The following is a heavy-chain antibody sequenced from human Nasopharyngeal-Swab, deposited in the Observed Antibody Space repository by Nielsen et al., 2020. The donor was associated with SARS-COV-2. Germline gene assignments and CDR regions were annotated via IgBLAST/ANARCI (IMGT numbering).Heavy chain of an antibody. V-gene: IGHV3-11*06. D-gene: IGHD4/OR15-4a*01. Sequence: GESLKISCAASGFTFSDYYMSWIRQAPGKGLEWVSYISSSSSYTNYADSVKGRFTISRDNAKNSLYLQMNSLRAEDTDVYYCAREGDSGAANYCAFDIWGQGTMVTVSS. CDR1: GFTFSDYY. CDR3: AREGDSGAANYCAFDI. J-gene: IGHJ3*02. CDR2: ISSSSSYT.